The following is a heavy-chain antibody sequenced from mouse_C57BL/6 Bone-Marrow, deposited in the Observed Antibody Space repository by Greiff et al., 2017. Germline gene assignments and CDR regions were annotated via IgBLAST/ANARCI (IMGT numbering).Heavy chain of an antibody. CDR1: GYSFTGYF. J-gene: IGHJ4*01. CDR3: AGEGDYYGSSPYAMDY. CDR2: INPYNGDT. D-gene: IGHD1-1*01. V-gene: IGHV1-20*01. Sequence: VQLQQSGPELVKPGASVKISCKASGYSFTGYFMNWVMQSHGKSLEWIGRINPYNGDTFYNQKFKGKATLTVDKSSSTAHMELRSLTSADSAVYYCAGEGDYYGSSPYAMDYWGQGTSVTVSS.